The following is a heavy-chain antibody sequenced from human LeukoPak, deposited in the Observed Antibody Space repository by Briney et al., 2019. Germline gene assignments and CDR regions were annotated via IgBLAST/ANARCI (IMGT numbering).Heavy chain of an antibody. J-gene: IGHJ5*02. Sequence: PGGSLRLSCAASGFTFSSYWMHWVRQVPGKGLVWVSRINSDGSSRSCVDSVMGRFTISRDNAKNTLYLQLDRLRAEDTAVYYCARGLAVAGSSWFDLWGQGTLVCVSS. V-gene: IGHV3-74*01. CDR3: ARGLAVAGSSWFDL. CDR1: GFTFSSYW. D-gene: IGHD6-19*01. CDR2: INSDGSSR.